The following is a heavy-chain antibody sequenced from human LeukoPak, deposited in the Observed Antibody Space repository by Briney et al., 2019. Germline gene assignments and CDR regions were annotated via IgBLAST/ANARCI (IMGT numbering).Heavy chain of an antibody. CDR2: ILYDGTNK. D-gene: IGHD3-3*01. CDR3: ARPSTIFGVAPDY. Sequence: PGGSLRLSCAASGFTFSSYAIHWVRQAPGKGLEWVAVILYDGTNKYYADSVKGRFTISRDNSKNTLYLQMNSLRAEDTAVYYCARPSTIFGVAPDYWGQGTLVTVSS. V-gene: IGHV3-30-3*01. CDR1: GFTFSSYA. J-gene: IGHJ4*02.